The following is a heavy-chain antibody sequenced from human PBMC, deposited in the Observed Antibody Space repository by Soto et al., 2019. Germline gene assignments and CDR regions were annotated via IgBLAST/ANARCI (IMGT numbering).Heavy chain of an antibody. CDR3: ARCHLPQYYYYMDV. CDR2: INHSGST. V-gene: IGHV4-34*01. J-gene: IGHJ6*03. Sequence: QVQLQQWGAGLLKPSETLSLTCAVYGGSFSGYYWSWIRQPPGKGLEWIGEINHSGSTNYNPSLKSRVTISVDTSKNQFSLKLSSVTAADTAVYYCARCHLPQYYYYMDVWGKGTTVTVSS. CDR1: GGSFSGYY.